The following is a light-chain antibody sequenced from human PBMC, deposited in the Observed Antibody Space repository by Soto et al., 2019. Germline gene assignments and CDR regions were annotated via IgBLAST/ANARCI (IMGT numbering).Light chain of an antibody. Sequence: QSVLTQPASVPGSPGQSTTISCTGASSDVGSYNLVSWYQQHPGKAPKLVIYEVNKRPSGVSNRFSGSKSGNTASLTISGLQAEDEADYYCCSYAGSNNTFYVFGTGTKVTVL. V-gene: IGLV2-23*02. J-gene: IGLJ1*01. CDR3: CSYAGSNNTFYV. CDR1: SSDVGSYNL. CDR2: EVN.